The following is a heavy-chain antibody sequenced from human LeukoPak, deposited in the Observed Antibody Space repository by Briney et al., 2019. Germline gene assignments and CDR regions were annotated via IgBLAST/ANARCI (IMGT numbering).Heavy chain of an antibody. CDR2: ISGSGGST. CDR1: GFTFSSYE. V-gene: IGHV3-23*01. Sequence: GGSLRLSCAASGFTFSSYEMNWVRQAPGKGLEWVSAISGSGGSTYYADSVKGRFTISRDNSKNTLYLQMNSLRAEDTAVYYCAKDGGTVVTPTDYWGQGTLVTVSS. J-gene: IGHJ4*02. CDR3: AKDGGTVVTPTDY. D-gene: IGHD4-23*01.